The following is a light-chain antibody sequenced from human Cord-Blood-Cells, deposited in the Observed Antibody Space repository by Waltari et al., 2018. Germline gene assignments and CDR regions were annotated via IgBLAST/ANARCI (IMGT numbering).Light chain of an antibody. CDR3: SSYTSSSTLDVV. J-gene: IGLJ2*01. V-gene: IGLV2-14*01. CDR1: SSDVGGYNY. CDR2: EVS. Sequence: QSALTQPASVSGSPGQSITIPCTGTSSDVGGYNYVSWYQQHPGKAPKLMIYEVSNRPSGVSNRFSGSKSGNTASLTISGLQAGDEADYYCSSYTSSSTLDVVFGGGTKLTVL.